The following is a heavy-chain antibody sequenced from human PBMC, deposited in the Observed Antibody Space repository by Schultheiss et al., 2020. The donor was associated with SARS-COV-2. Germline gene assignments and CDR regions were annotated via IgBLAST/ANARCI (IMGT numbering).Heavy chain of an antibody. J-gene: IGHJ4*02. CDR3: ASKHCSDGTCLHPTFDY. V-gene: IGHV3-23*01. Sequence: GESLKISCAASGFIFTNHPMSWVRQAPGKGLEWVSTISASGGSTYYADSVKGRFTISRDNSKNTVYLQMNSLRAEDTALYYCASKHCSDGTCLHPTFDYWGQGTLVTVSS. D-gene: IGHD2-15*01. CDR1: GFIFTNHP. CDR2: ISASGGST.